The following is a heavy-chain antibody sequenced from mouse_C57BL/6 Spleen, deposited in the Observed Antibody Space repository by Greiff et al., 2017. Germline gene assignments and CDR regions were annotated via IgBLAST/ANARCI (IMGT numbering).Heavy chain of an antibody. CDR2: IYPRSGNT. CDR3: ARYGGDSSGYPAWFAY. Sequence: QVQLQQSGAELARPGASVKLSCKASGYTFTSYGISWVKQRTGQGLEWIGEIYPRSGNTYYNEKFKGKATLTADKSSSTAYMELRSLTSEDSAVYFCARYGGDSSGYPAWFAYWGQGTLVTVSA. V-gene: IGHV1-81*01. CDR1: GYTFTSYG. J-gene: IGHJ3*01. D-gene: IGHD3-2*02.